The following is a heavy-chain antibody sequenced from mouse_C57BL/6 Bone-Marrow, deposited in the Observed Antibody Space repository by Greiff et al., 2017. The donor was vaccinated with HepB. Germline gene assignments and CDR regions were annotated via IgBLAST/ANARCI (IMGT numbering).Heavy chain of an antibody. V-gene: IGHV1-54*01. Sequence: QVQLQQSGAELVRPGTSVKVSCKASGYAFTNYLIEWVKQRPGQGLEWIGVINPGSGGTNYNEKFKGKATLTADKSSSTAYMQLSSLTSEDSAVYFCARDSGSSPWYFDVWGTGTTVTVSS. J-gene: IGHJ1*03. CDR2: INPGSGGT. CDR1: GYAFTNYL. D-gene: IGHD1-1*01. CDR3: ARDSGSSPWYFDV.